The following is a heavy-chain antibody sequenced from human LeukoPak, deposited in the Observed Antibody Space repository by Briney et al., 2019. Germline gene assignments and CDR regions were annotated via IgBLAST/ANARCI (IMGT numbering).Heavy chain of an antibody. CDR2: MNPNSGDT. J-gene: IGHJ4*02. CDR1: GYTFTSHD. Sequence: ASVKVSCKASGYTFTSHDINWVRQATGQGLEWMGWMNPNSGDTGYAQKLQGRVTITRNTSISTAYMELSSLRFEDTAVYFCARELRVAAAGHFDSWGQGTLVTVSS. CDR3: ARELRVAAAGHFDS. V-gene: IGHV1-8*03. D-gene: IGHD6-13*01.